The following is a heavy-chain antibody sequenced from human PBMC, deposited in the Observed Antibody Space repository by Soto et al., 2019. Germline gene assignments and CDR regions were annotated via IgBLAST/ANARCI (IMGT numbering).Heavy chain of an antibody. D-gene: IGHD1-1*01. CDR2: IDYSGNI. J-gene: IGHJ4*02. Sequence: SVTLSLTCNASGGSITSSGSAWGWIRQSPGKGLEWIGTIDYSGNIYYIPSLKSRITISVDTSKNQISLKLSSVTAADTAVYYCARHIHNQGFEYYFDSWGQGTLVTVSS. CDR1: GGSITSSGSA. V-gene: IGHV4-39*01. CDR3: ARHIHNQGFEYYFDS.